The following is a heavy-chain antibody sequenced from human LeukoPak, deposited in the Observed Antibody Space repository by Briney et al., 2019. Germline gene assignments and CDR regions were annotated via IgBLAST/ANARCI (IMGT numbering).Heavy chain of an antibody. CDR3: ARVHCSSTSCYRGHFDY. Sequence: GGSLRLSCAASGFTFSDYYMSWIRQAAGKGLEWVSYISSSGSTIYYAGSVKGRFTISRDNAKNSLYLQMNSLRAEDTAVYYCARVHCSSTSCYRGHFDYWGQGTLVTVSS. D-gene: IGHD2-2*02. J-gene: IGHJ4*02. CDR1: GFTFSDYY. CDR2: ISSSGSTI. V-gene: IGHV3-11*01.